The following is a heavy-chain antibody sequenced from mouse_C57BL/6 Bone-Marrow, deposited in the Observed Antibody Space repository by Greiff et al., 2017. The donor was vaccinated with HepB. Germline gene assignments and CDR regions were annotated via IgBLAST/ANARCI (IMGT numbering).Heavy chain of an antibody. CDR2: ISSGSSTI. V-gene: IGHV5-17*01. D-gene: IGHD2-4*01. Sequence: EVKLVESGGRLVKPGGSLKLSCAASGFTFSDYGMHWVRQAPEKGLEWVAYISSGSSTIYYADTVKGRFTISRDNAKNTLFLQMTSLRSEDTAMYYCARPLFYYDFFAYWGQGTLVTVSA. J-gene: IGHJ3*01. CDR3: ARPLFYYDFFAY. CDR1: GFTFSDYG.